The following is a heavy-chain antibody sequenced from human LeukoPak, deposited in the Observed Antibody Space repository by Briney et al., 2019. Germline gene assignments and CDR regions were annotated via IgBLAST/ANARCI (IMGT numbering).Heavy chain of an antibody. D-gene: IGHD4-11*01. CDR1: GFTFEDYG. CDR2: INWHGGST. CDR3: ARANYSPYYFDY. Sequence: GGSLRLSCVASGFTFEDYGMSWVRQSAGKGLEWVSSINWHGGSTHYAESVKGRFTISRDNAKNSLFLQMNSLRAEDTALYYCARANYSPYYFDYWGQGTLVTVSS. V-gene: IGHV3-20*04. J-gene: IGHJ4*02.